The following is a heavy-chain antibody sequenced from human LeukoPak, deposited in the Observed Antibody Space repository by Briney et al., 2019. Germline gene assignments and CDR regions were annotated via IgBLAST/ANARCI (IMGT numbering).Heavy chain of an antibody. CDR3: TTDPGDYPDH. V-gene: IGHV3-15*01. CDR1: GITFSNAW. J-gene: IGHJ4*02. Sequence: GSLRLSCAASGITFSNAWMTCGRQAPGEGLGWVGRIKRTTDGGTTDYAAPVKGRFTISRDDSKTTLYLQLSSLKTEDTAVYYCTTDPGDYPDHWGQGTLVTVSS. CDR2: IKRTTDGGTT.